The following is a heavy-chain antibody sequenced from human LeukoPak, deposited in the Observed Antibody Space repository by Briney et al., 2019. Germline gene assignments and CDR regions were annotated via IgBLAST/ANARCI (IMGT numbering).Heavy chain of an antibody. Sequence: GGSLRLSCAVSGFTFSRYSMNWVRQAPGKGLEWVSSISISSNYIYYADSVKGRFTISRDNAKNSLYLQMNSLRAEDTAVYYCARGSRFGVVGRDAFDIWGQGTMVTVSS. CDR3: ARGSRFGVVGRDAFDI. CDR2: ISISSNYI. CDR1: GFTFSRYS. J-gene: IGHJ3*02. V-gene: IGHV3-21*01. D-gene: IGHD3-3*01.